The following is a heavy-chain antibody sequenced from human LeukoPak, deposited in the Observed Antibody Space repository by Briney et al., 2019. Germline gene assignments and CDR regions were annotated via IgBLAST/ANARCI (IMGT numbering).Heavy chain of an antibody. CDR2: IVVGSGNT. Sequence: SVKVPCKASGFTFTSSAVQWVRQARGQRLEWIGWIVVGSGNTNYAQKFQERVTITRDMSTSTAYMELSSLRSEDTAVYYCAADLSQGAAFRFGELFPSKSYGMDVWGQGTTVTVSS. CDR1: GFTFTSSA. CDR3: AADLSQGAAFRFGELFPSKSYGMDV. D-gene: IGHD3-10*01. V-gene: IGHV1-58*01. J-gene: IGHJ6*02.